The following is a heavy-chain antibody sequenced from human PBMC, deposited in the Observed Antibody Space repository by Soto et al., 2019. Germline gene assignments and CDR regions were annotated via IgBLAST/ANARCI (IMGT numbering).Heavy chain of an antibody. CDR1: GYTFTGYA. CDR3: ARAQNLETATP. CDR2: INAGNGNT. Sequence: QVQLVQTGAEVKKPGASVKVSCKASGYTFTGYAILWVRQAPGQRLEWMGWINAGNGNTKYSQKFQGRVTITRDTSASTAYMELSSLRSEDTAVYYCARAQNLETATPWGQGTLVTISS. D-gene: IGHD5-12*01. J-gene: IGHJ4*02. V-gene: IGHV1-3*01.